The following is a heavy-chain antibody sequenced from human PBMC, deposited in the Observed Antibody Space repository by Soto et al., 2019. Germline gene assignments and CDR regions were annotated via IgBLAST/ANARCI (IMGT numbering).Heavy chain of an antibody. D-gene: IGHD3-3*01. CDR3: ARGRRGIRITIFGVIIPDAFDI. CDR2: MKPNSGNT. CDR1: GYTFTSYD. Sequence: ASVKVSCKASGYTFTSYDINWVRQATGQGLEWMGWMKPNSGNTGYAQKFQGRVTMTRNTSISTAYMELSSLRSEDTAVYYCARGRRGIRITIFGVIIPDAFDIWGQGTMVTVSS. V-gene: IGHV1-8*01. J-gene: IGHJ3*02.